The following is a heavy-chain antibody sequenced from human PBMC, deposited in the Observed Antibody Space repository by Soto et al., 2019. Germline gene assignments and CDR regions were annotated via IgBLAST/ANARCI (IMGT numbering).Heavy chain of an antibody. Sequence: QVQLVESGGGVVQPGRSLRLSCAASGFTFSSYAMHWVCQAPGKGLEWVAVISYDGSNKYYADSVKGRFTISRDNSKNTLYLQMNSLRAEDTAVYYCARVPGKLWGFFDYWGQGTLVTVSS. J-gene: IGHJ4*02. CDR3: ARVPGKLWGFFDY. V-gene: IGHV3-30-3*01. CDR1: GFTFSSYA. CDR2: ISYDGSNK. D-gene: IGHD5-18*01.